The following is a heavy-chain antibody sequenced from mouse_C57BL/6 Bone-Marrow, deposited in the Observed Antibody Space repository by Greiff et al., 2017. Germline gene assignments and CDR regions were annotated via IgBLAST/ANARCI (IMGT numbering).Heavy chain of an antibody. CDR2: INYDGSST. D-gene: IGHD3-2*02. CDR1: GFTFSDYY. J-gene: IGHJ3*01. V-gene: IGHV5-16*01. Sequence: EVKLVESEGGLVQPGSSMKLSCTASGFTFSDYYMAWVRQVPEKGLEWVANINYDGSSTYYLDSLKSRFIISRDNAKNILYLQMSSLKSEDTATYYCARVSPDSSGPFAYWGQGTLVTVSA. CDR3: ARVSPDSSGPFAY.